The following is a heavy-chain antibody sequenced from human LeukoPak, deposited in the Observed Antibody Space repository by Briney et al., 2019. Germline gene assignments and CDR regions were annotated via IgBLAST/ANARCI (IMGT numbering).Heavy chain of an antibody. CDR3: ARVDLWAAGAPGDY. D-gene: IGHD3-3*01. J-gene: IGHJ4*02. V-gene: IGHV4-39*07. CDR2: IYYSGST. CDR1: GGSISSSSYY. Sequence: SETLSLTCTVSGGSISSSSYYWGWIRQPPGKGLEWIGSIYYSGSTYYNPSLKSRVTISVDTSKNQFSLKLSSVTAADTAVYYCARVDLWAAGAPGDYWGQGTLVTVSS.